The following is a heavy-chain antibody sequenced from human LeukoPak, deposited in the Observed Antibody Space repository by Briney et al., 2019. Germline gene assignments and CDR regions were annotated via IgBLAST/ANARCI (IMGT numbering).Heavy chain of an antibody. CDR1: GGSFSGYY. CDR3: AGGGY. V-gene: IGHV4-34*01. CDR2: INQSGST. J-gene: IGHJ4*02. Sequence: SETLSLTCAVYGGSFSGYYLSWIRQPPGKGLEWIGEINQSGSTNYNPSLKSRVTISVDTSKNQFSLKLSSVTAADTAVYYCAGGGYWGQGTLVTVSS.